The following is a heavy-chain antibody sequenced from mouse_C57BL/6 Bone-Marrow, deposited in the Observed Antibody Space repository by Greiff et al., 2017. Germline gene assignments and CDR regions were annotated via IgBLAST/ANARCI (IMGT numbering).Heavy chain of an antibody. Sequence: QVQLQQSGTELVKPGASVKLSCKASGYTFTSYWMHWVKQRPGQGLEWIGNINPSNGGTNYNEQFKSKATLTVDKSSSTAYMQLSSLTSEDSAVYYCARTRLNYYGSSYWYFDVWGTGTTVTVSS. J-gene: IGHJ1*03. CDR1: GYTFTSYW. CDR3: ARTRLNYYGSSYWYFDV. V-gene: IGHV1-53*01. CDR2: INPSNGGT. D-gene: IGHD1-1*01.